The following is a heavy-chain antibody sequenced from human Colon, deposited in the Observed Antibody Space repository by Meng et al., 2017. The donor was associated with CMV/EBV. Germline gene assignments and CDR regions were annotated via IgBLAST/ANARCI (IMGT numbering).Heavy chain of an antibody. CDR1: GFTFGDYA. Sequence: GESLKISCTASGFTFGDYAMSWVRQAPGKGLEWVGFIRSKAYGGTTEYAASVKDRFTISRDDSKSIAYLQMNSLKTEDTAVYYCTRGDVTTPVDYWGQGTLVTVSS. D-gene: IGHD4-11*01. CDR2: IRSKAYGGTT. V-gene: IGHV3-49*04. CDR3: TRGDVTTPVDY. J-gene: IGHJ4*02.